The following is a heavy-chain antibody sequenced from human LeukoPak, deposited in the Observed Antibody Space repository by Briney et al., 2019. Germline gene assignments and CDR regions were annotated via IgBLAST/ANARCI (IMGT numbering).Heavy chain of an antibody. CDR1: GFSFSSYG. Sequence: GGSLRLSCTASGFSFSSYGMHWVRQAPGKGLEWVAFIRSDGNNQYYADSAKGRFTISRDRAKNTVYLELNRLTPDDTAVFYCARELGGMTAPPVFGHWGQGTLVTVSS. CDR2: IRSDGNNQ. J-gene: IGHJ4*02. D-gene: IGHD6-13*01. CDR3: ARELGGMTAPPVFGH. V-gene: IGHV3-30*02.